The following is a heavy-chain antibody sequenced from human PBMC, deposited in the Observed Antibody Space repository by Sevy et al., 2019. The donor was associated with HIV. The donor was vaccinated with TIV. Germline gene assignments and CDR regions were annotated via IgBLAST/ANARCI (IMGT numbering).Heavy chain of an antibody. CDR1: GYTFTSYG. CDR2: ISAYNGNT. J-gene: IGHJ6*03. Sequence: ASVKVSCKASGYTFTSYGISWVRQAPGQGLEWMGWISAYNGNTNYAQKLQGRVTMTTDTSTSTAYMELRSLRSDDTAVYYCARVPGYSSSFGEYYYYMDVWGKGTTVTVSS. CDR3: ARVPGYSSSFGEYYYYMDV. V-gene: IGHV1-18*01. D-gene: IGHD6-13*01.